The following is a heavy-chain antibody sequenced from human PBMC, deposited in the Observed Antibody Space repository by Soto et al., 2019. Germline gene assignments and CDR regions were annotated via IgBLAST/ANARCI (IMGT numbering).Heavy chain of an antibody. CDR3: AKDGPKKISYSSSPRYFDY. D-gene: IGHD6-6*01. CDR2: ISGSGGST. Sequence: EVQLLESGGGLVQPGGSLRLSCAASGFTFSSYAMSWVRQAPGKGLEWVSAISGSGGSTYYADSVKGRFTISRDNSKNTLYLQMNSLRAEDKAVYYCAKDGPKKISYSSSPRYFDYWGQGTLVTVSS. CDR1: GFTFSSYA. J-gene: IGHJ4*02. V-gene: IGHV3-23*01.